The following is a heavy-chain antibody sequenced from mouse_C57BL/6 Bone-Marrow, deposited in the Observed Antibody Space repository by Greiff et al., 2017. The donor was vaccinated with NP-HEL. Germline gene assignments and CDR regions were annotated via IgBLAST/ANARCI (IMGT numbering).Heavy chain of an antibody. CDR1: GFNIQNTY. D-gene: IGHD2-5*01. J-gene: IGHJ2*01. Sequence: VHVKQSVAELVRPGASVKLSCTASGFNIQNTYMHWVKQRPEQGLEWIGRIDPANGNTKYAPKFQGKATITADTSSNTAYLQLSSLTSEDTAIYYCARLSNHPYYFDYWGQGTTLTVSS. CDR3: ARLSNHPYYFDY. V-gene: IGHV14-3*01. CDR2: IDPANGNT.